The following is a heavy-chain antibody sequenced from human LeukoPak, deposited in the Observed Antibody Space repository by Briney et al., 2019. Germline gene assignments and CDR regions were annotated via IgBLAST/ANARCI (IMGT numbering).Heavy chain of an antibody. V-gene: IGHV1-2*02. CDR3: ARGVQLQVYYYYGMDV. D-gene: IGHD4-11*01. J-gene: IGHJ6*02. CDR1: GYTFTGYY. Sequence: GASVKVSCKASGYTFTGYYMHWVRQAPGQGLEWMGWINPNSGGTNYAQKFQGRVTMTRDTSISTAYMGLSRLRSDDTAVYYCARGVQLQVYYYYGMDVWGQGTTVTVSS. CDR2: INPNSGGT.